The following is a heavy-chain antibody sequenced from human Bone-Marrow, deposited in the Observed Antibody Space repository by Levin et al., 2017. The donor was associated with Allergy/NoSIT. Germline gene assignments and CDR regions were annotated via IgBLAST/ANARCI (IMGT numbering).Heavy chain of an antibody. D-gene: IGHD1/OR15-1a*01. CDR2: ISWNSGKT. J-gene: IGHJ3*01. V-gene: IGHV3-9*01. CDR3: VKSLNTMTIHDGFGF. Sequence: GGSLRLSCATSKFMFDDYGMYWVRQAPGKGLEWVSGISWNSGKTHYADSVKGRFVISRDNAKNSLYLQMNSLRTEDPALYYCVKSLNTMTIHDGFGFWGQGTMVTVSA. CDR1: KFMFDDYG.